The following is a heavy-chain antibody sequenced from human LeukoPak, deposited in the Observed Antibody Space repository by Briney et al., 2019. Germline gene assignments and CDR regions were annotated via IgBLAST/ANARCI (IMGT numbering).Heavy chain of an antibody. D-gene: IGHD2-2*01. V-gene: IGHV3-74*01. CDR2: INSDGSST. J-gene: IGHJ4*02. CDR1: GFTFSSYW. Sequence: GGSLRLSCAASGFTFSSYWMHWVRQAPGKGLVWVSRINSDGSSTSYADSVKGRFTITRDNAKNTLYLQMNSLRAEDTAVYYCARGHYGRSSTSNDYWGQGTLVTVSS. CDR3: ARGHYGRSSTSNDY.